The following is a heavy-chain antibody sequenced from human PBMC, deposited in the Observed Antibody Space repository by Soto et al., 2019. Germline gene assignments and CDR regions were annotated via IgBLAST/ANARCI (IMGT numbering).Heavy chain of an antibody. D-gene: IGHD3-10*01. J-gene: IGHJ4*02. Sequence: PSETLSLTCAVYGGSFSGYYWSWIRQPPGKGLEWIGEINHSGSTNYNPSLKSRVTISVDTSKNQFSLKLSSVTAADTAVYYCARVVDTYYYGNTTVEWGQGTLVTVSS. V-gene: IGHV4-34*01. CDR2: INHSGST. CDR3: ARVVDTYYYGNTTVE. CDR1: GGSFSGYY.